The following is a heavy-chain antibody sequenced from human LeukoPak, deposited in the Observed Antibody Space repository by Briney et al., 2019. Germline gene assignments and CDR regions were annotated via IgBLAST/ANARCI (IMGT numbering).Heavy chain of an antibody. J-gene: IGHJ3*02. D-gene: IGHD2-8*01. CDR2: FYIDGRA. CDR3: ARDRRRLRGQNGDGDAFDI. V-gene: IGHV3-53*01. CDR1: GFSVGGNY. Sequence: GGSLRLSCTASGFSVGGNYISWVRQAPGKGLEWVSIFYIDGRAFHAASVKGRFTMSRDISKNSVDLQMNSLRAEDTAVYFCARDRRRLRGQNGDGDAFDIWGQGTRVTVSS.